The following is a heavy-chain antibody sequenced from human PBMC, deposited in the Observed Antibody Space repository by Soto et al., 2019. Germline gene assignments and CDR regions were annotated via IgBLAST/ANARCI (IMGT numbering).Heavy chain of an antibody. Sequence: GGSLRLSCAASGFTFSSYSMNWVRQAPGKGLEWVSYISSSSSTIYYADSVKGRFTISRDNAKNSLYLQMNSLRAEDTAVYYCVTLLRFLEWLSPLIRLYHYWGQGTLVTVSS. V-gene: IGHV3-48*04. D-gene: IGHD3-3*01. CDR2: ISSSSSTI. J-gene: IGHJ4*02. CDR3: VTLLRFLEWLSPLIRLYHY. CDR1: GFTFSSYS.